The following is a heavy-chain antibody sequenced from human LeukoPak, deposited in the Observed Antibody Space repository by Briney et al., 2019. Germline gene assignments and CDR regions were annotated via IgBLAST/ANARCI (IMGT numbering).Heavy chain of an antibody. D-gene: IGHD3-22*01. CDR3: ASDSSGYYFGAFDI. Sequence: ASVKVSCKASGYIFTSYGITWVRQAPGQGLEWMGWISCYNGNTNYVQRLQGRVTMTTDTSASTAYMELSSLRSEDTAVYYCASDSSGYYFGAFDIWGQGTMVTVSS. CDR1: GYIFTSYG. V-gene: IGHV1-18*01. J-gene: IGHJ3*02. CDR2: ISCYNGNT.